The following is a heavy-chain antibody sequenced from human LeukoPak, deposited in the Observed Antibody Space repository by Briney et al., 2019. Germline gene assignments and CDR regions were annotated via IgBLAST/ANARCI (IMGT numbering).Heavy chain of an antibody. V-gene: IGHV4-34*01. J-gene: IGHJ4*02. CDR2: INHSGST. Sequence: SETLSLTCAVYGGSFSGYYWSWIRQPPGKGLEWIGEINHSGSTNYNPSLKSRVTISVDTSKNQSSLKLSSVTAADTAVYYCARSRWWELDYWGQGTLVTVSS. D-gene: IGHD1-26*01. CDR1: GGSFSGYY. CDR3: ARSRWWELDY.